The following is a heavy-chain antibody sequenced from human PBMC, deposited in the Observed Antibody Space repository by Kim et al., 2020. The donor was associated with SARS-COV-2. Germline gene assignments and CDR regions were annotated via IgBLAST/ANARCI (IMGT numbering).Heavy chain of an antibody. Sequence: GGSLRLSCAASGFTFSTYAMSWVRQAPGKGLEWLSAISGSGNTTYYADSVKGRLTISRDNSKNTLYLQMNSLRAEDSAIYYCAYGVAFGTFDIWGQGTMVTVSS. D-gene: IGHD4-17*01. CDR2: ISGSGNTT. V-gene: IGHV3-23*01. CDR3: AYGVAFGTFDI. CDR1: GFTFSTYA. J-gene: IGHJ3*02.